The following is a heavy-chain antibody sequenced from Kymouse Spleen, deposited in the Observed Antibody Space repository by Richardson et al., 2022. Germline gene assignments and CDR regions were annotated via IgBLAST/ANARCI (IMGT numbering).Heavy chain of an antibody. D-gene: IGHD3-10*01. CDR3: ARDDYYGSGSSNYYYYGMDV. CDR1: GFTFSSYG. Sequence: QVQLVESGGGVVQPGRSLRLSCAASGFTFSSYGMHWVRQAPGKGLEWVAVIWYDGSNKYYADSVKGRFTISRDNSKNTLYLQMNSLRAEDTAVYYCARDDYYGSGSSNYYYYGMDVWGQGTTVTVSS. CDR2: IWYDGSNK. V-gene: IGHV3-33*01. J-gene: IGHJ6*02.